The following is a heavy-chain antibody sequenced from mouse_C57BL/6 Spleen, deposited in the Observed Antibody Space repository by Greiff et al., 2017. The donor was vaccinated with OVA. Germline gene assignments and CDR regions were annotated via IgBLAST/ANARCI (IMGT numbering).Heavy chain of an antibody. CDR3: ARGEDYGSLDY. CDR1: GYTFTSYW. J-gene: IGHJ2*01. V-gene: IGHV1-61*01. Sequence: QVQLQQPGAELVRPGSSVKLSCKASGYTFTSYWMDWVKQRPGQGLEWIGNIYPSDSETHYNQKFKDKATLTVDKSSSTAYMQLSSLTSEDSAVYYCARGEDYGSLDYWGQGTTLTVSS. D-gene: IGHD1-1*01. CDR2: IYPSDSET.